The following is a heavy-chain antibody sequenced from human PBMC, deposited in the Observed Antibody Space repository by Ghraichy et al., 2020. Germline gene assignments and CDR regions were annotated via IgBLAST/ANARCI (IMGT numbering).Heavy chain of an antibody. CDR1: GFTFSSYS. CDR3: AREASTSHYYYYGMDV. D-gene: IGHD2-2*01. CDR2: ISSSSSYI. J-gene: IGHJ6*02. Sequence: GESLNISCAASGFTFSSYSMNWVRQAPGKGLEWVSSISSSSSYIYYADSVKGRFTISRDNAKNSLYLQMNSLRAEDTAVYYCAREASTSHYYYYGMDVWGQGTTVTVSS. V-gene: IGHV3-21*01.